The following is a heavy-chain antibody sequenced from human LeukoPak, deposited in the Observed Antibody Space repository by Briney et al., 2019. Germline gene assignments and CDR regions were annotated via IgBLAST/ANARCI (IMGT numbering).Heavy chain of an antibody. D-gene: IGHD3-16*01. V-gene: IGHV1-2*02. CDR2: MNPNSGGA. J-gene: IGHJ5*02. CDR1: GYTFTDYN. CDR3: TRDRLGGSGWFDP. Sequence: GASVKVSCKASGYTFTDYNIHWVRQAPGQGLGWMGWMNPNSGGASYAQKFQGRVTMTRDTSISTAYMELSGVRSDDTAVYYCTRDRLGGSGWFDPWGQGTLATVSS.